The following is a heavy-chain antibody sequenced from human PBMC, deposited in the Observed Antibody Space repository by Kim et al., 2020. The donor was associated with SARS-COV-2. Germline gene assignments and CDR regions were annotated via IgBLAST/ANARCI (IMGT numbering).Heavy chain of an antibody. Sequence: ASVKVSCKVSGYTLTELSMHWVRQAPGKGLEWMGVIDPEGGETIYAQKFQGRVTMTEDTSTDTAYMELSSLRSEDTAVYYCVTGMVVVPAANNWFDPWGQ. CDR2: IDPEGGET. D-gene: IGHD2-2*01. CDR3: VTGMVVVPAANNWFDP. J-gene: IGHJ5*02. V-gene: IGHV1-24*01. CDR1: GYTLTELS.